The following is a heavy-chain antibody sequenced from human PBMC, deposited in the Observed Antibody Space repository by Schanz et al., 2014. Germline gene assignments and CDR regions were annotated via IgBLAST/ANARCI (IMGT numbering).Heavy chain of an antibody. CDR2: ISYDGNNE. J-gene: IGHJ4*02. CDR3: AKDTGYCYGGACYCFEY. CDR1: GFTFSSYG. Sequence: QVQLVESGGGVVQPGRSRRLSCEASGFTFSSYGMHWVRQAPGKGLEWVAVISYDGNNEDYADSVKGRFSISRDNSQNTLYLQMDSLRPEDTAVYFCAKDTGYCYGGACYCFEYWGLGILVTVSS. V-gene: IGHV3-30*18. D-gene: IGHD2-8*02.